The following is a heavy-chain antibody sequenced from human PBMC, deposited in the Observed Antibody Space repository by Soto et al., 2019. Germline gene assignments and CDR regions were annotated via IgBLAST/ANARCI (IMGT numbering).Heavy chain of an antibody. V-gene: IGHV4-39*01. D-gene: IGHD6-19*01. CDR1: GGSISSSSYY. J-gene: IGHJ4*02. CDR3: ARHGSDRAGEVAVAGFGLDY. Sequence: SETLSLTCTVSGGSISSSSYYWGWIRQPPGKGLEWIGSIYYSGSTYYNPSLKSRVTISVDTSKNQFALKLSPVTAADTAVYYCARHGSDRAGEVAVAGFGLDYWGQGTLVTVSS. CDR2: IYYSGST.